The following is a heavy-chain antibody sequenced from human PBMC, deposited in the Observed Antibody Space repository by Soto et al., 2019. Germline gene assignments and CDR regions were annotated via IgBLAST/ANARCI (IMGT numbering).Heavy chain of an antibody. V-gene: IGHV4-30-4*01. J-gene: IGHJ6*02. CDR2: IYYSGST. CDR3: ARQRANNGDYYYYYGMDV. D-gene: IGHD4-17*01. CDR1: GGSISSGDYY. Sequence: QVQLQESGPGLVKPSQTLSLTCTVSGGSISSGDYYWSWIRQPPGKGLEWIGYIYYSGSTYYNPSLKRRVTISVDTSKNQFSLKLSSVTAADTAVYYCARQRANNGDYYYYYGMDVWGQGTTVTVSS.